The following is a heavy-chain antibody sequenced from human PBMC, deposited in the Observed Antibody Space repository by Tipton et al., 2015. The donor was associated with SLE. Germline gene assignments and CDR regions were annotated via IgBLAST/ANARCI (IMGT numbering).Heavy chain of an antibody. CDR3: ARRGRIAVAGHVFDT. V-gene: IGHV4-30-4*08. CDR1: GGSISSSNYF. J-gene: IGHJ3*02. CDR2: IHYSGSA. D-gene: IGHD6-19*01. Sequence: TLSLTCTVSGGSISSSNYFWSWVRQLPGKGLEWISYIHYSGSAFYNPSLKSRVTISVDTSKNQFSLKLTSVTATDTAVYYCARRGRIAVAGHVFDTWGQGTMVTVSS.